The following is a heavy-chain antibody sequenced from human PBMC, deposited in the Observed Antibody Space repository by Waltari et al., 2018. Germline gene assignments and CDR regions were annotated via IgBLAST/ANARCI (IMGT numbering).Heavy chain of an antibody. CDR1: GYSISSGYY. D-gene: IGHD3-10*01. V-gene: IGHV4-38-2*02. Sequence: QVQLQESGPGLVKPSETLSLTCTVSGYSISSGYYWGWIRQPPGKGLEWIGSIYHSGSTYYSQSLNSRVTISVDTSKNQFSLKLSSVTAADTAVYYCARALSGGDRPSWFDPWGQGTLVTVSS. CDR2: IYHSGST. J-gene: IGHJ5*02. CDR3: ARALSGGDRPSWFDP.